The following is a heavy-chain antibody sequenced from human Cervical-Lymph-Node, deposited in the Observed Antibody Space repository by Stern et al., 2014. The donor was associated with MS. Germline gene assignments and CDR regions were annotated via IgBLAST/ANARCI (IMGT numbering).Heavy chain of an antibody. D-gene: IGHD2-21*02. V-gene: IGHV3-30*18. J-gene: IGHJ5*02. Sequence: VQLVESGGGVVQPGKSLRLSCVVSGFTFSNFGMHWVRQAPGKGLDWVAVISHDGSHKYYVDSVRGRFTISRDNSKNTVYLHMDRLKLEDPGVYFCTNSAPTAWGQGTSVIVSS. CDR1: GFTFSNFG. CDR3: TNSAPTA. CDR2: ISHDGSHK.